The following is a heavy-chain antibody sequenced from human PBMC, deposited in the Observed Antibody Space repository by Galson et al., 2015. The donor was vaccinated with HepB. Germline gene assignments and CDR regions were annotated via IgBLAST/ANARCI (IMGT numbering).Heavy chain of an antibody. CDR3: ARAITSWPNLGF. J-gene: IGHJ4*02. CDR2: IYPGDSET. CDR1: GYSFTNYW. D-gene: IGHD2-2*01. V-gene: IGHV5-51*03. Sequence: QSGAEVKKPGESLRISCKGSGYSFTNYWIAWVRQAPGKGLEWMGIIYPGDSETRYSPSFQGQVTISADKSISTAYIQWSSLKASDTAMYYCARAITSWPNLGFWGQGTLVTVSS.